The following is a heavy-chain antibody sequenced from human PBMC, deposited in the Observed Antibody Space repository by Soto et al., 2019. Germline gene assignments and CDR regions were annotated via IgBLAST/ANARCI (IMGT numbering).Heavy chain of an antibody. CDR3: ARDSCSGGSCFAAAWFDP. D-gene: IGHD2-15*01. CDR2: IIPILGIA. CDR1: GGTFSSYT. Sequence: SVKVSCKASGGTFSSYTISWVRQAPGQGLEWMGRIIPILGIANYAQKFQGRVTITADKSTSTAYMELSSLRSEDTAVYYCARDSCSGGSCFAAAWFDPWGQGTLVTVSS. J-gene: IGHJ5*02. V-gene: IGHV1-69*04.